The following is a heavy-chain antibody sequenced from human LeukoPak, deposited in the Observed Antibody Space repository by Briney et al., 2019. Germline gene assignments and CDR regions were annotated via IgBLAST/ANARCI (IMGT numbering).Heavy chain of an antibody. CDR3: ARGSRYLGYDFDY. CDR1: GGPISSHY. CDR2: IYYSGST. D-gene: IGHD5-12*01. V-gene: IGHV4-59*11. Sequence: SETLSLTCTVSGGPISSHYWSWIRQPPGKGLEWIGYIYYSGSTNYNPSLKSRVTISVDTSKNQFSLKLSSVTAADTAVYYCARGSRYLGYDFDYWGQGTLVTVSS. J-gene: IGHJ4*02.